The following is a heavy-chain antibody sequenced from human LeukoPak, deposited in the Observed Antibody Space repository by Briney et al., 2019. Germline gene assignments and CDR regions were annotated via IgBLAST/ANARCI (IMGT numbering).Heavy chain of an antibody. CDR3: ARDESSGYYYRY. J-gene: IGHJ4*02. V-gene: IGHV3-64*01. CDR1: GFTFSSYA. Sequence: GGSLRLSCAASGFTFSSYAMHWVRQAPGKGLEYVSAISSNGGSTYYANSVKGRSTISRDNSKNTLYLQMGSLRAEDMAVYYCARDESSGYYYRYWGQGTLVTVSS. D-gene: IGHD3-22*01. CDR2: ISSNGGST.